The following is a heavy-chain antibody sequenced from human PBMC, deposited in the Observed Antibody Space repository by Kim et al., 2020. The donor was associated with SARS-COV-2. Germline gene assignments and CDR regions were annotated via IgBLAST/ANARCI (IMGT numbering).Heavy chain of an antibody. CDR2: IYYSGST. D-gene: IGHD3-22*01. Sequence: SETLSLTCTVSGGSISSGGYYWSWIRQHPGKGLEWIGYIYYSGSTYYNPSLKSRVTISVDTSKNQFSLKLSSVTAADTAVYYCARAPIVVVITHFDYWGQGTLVTGS. CDR3: ARAPIVVVITHFDY. V-gene: IGHV4-31*03. CDR1: GGSISSGGYY. J-gene: IGHJ4*02.